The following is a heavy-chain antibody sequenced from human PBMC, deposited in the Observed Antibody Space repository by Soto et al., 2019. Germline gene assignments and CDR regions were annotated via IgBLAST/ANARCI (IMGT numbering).Heavy chain of an antibody. CDR3: ARFGTGGDIVVFVAAHAAWFDP. CDR1: GYTFTSYG. J-gene: IGHJ5*02. CDR2: ISAYNGNT. V-gene: IGHV1-18*01. D-gene: IGHD2-15*01. Sequence: GASVKVSCKASGYTFTSYGISWVRQAHGQELEWMGWISAYNGNTNYAQKLQGRVTMTTDTSTSTAYMELRSLRSDDTAVYYCARFGTGGDIVVFVAAHAAWFDPRAQGTLVTVSS.